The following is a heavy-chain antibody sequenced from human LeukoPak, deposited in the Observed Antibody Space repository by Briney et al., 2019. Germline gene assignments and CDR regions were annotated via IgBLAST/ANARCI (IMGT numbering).Heavy chain of an antibody. V-gene: IGHV1-8*01. CDR1: GYTFTTYD. Sequence: ASVKVSCKASGYTFTTYDINWVRHATGQGLEWMGWMNPKSGYTGFAQNFQGRVTMTRDTSISTAYMELSSLRSEDTAVYYCVRVTGSIDYWGQGTLVTVSS. CDR2: MNPKSGYT. J-gene: IGHJ4*02. CDR3: VRVTGSIDY. D-gene: IGHD1-26*01.